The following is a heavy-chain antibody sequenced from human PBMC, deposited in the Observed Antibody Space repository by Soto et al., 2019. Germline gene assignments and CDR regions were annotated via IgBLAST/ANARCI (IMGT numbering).Heavy chain of an antibody. J-gene: IGHJ3*01. CDR1: GFTFSRYA. CDR3: AKDLVVVSAAGDAFDF. CDR2: ISGNSGST. Sequence: EVQLLESGGGLVQPGGSLRLSCAASGFTFSRYAMTWVRQAPGMGLEWVSGISGNSGSTYYADSVKGRFTVSRDNFKNTLYLQMNSMRAEDTAVYYCAKDLVVVSAAGDAFDFWGQGTMVTVSS. V-gene: IGHV3-23*01. D-gene: IGHD2-15*01.